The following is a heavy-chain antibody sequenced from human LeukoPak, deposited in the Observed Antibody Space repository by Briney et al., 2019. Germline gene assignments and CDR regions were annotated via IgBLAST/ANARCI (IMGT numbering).Heavy chain of an antibody. Sequence: GGSLGLSCAASGFTFSSYAMSWVRQAPGKGLEWVSAISGSGGSTYYADSVKGRFTISRDNSKNTLYLQMNSLRAEDSLRAEDTAVYYCARDRSGYFDYWGQGTLVTVSS. CDR3: ARDRSGYFDY. J-gene: IGHJ4*02. V-gene: IGHV3-23*01. CDR2: ISGSGGST. CDR1: GFTFSSYA. D-gene: IGHD1-1*01.